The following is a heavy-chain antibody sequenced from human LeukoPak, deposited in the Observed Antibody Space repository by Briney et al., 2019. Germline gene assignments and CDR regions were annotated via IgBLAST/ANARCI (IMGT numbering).Heavy chain of an antibody. V-gene: IGHV4-34*01. CDR2: INHSGST. Sequence: SETLSLTCAVYGGSFSGYCWSWIRQPPGKGLEWIGEINHSGSTNCNPSLKSRVTISVDTSKNQFSLKLSSVTAADTAVYYCARGRGSSSWYYFDYWGQGNLVTVSS. D-gene: IGHD6-13*01. CDR3: ARGRGSSSWYYFDY. CDR1: GGSFSGYC. J-gene: IGHJ4*02.